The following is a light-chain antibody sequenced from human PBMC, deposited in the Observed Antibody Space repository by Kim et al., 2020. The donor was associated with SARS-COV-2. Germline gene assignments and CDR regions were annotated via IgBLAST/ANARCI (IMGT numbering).Light chain of an antibody. Sequence: LSPGERATLSCRASQSVNSHFAWYQSKPGQAPRLLIYDASKRATGVPARFSGSGFGTDFTLTISRLEPEDFAVYICLQRSNWPLTFGGGTKVDIK. CDR2: DAS. CDR3: LQRSNWPLT. V-gene: IGKV3-11*01. CDR1: QSVNSH. J-gene: IGKJ4*01.